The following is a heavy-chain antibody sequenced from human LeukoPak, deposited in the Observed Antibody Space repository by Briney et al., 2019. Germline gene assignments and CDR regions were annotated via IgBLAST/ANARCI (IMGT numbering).Heavy chain of an antibody. CDR3: AIFPSGYFDL. V-gene: IGHV3-30*03. CDR2: ISYDGSNK. Sequence: PGTSLRLSCAASAFTFSSYGMHWVRQAPGKGLEWVALISYDGSNKYYADSVKGRFTISRDNSKNTLYLQMNSLRAEDTAVYYCAIFPSGYFDLWGRGTLVTVSS. J-gene: IGHJ2*01. CDR1: AFTFSSYG.